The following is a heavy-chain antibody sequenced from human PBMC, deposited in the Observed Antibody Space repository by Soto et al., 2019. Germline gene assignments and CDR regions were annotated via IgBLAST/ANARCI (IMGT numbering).Heavy chain of an antibody. CDR2: INHSGST. V-gene: IGHV4-34*01. J-gene: IGHJ5*02. Sequence: ASETLSLTCAVYGGSFSGYYWSWIRQPPGKGLEWIGEINHSGSTNYNPSLKSRVTISVDTSKNQFSLKLSSVTAADTAVYYCARGGGYAWSNWFDPWGQGTLVTVSS. CDR3: ARGGGYAWSNWFDP. D-gene: IGHD5-12*01. CDR1: GGSFSGYY.